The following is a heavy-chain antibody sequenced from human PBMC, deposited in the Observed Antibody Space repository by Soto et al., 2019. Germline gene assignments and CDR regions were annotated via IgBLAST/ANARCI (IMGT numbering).Heavy chain of an antibody. V-gene: IGHV1-8*01. CDR3: ARDPVRYCSSTSCLGLYGMDV. CDR1: GYTFTSYD. CDR2: MNPNSGNT. D-gene: IGHD2-2*01. J-gene: IGHJ6*02. Sequence: GASVKVSCKASGYTFTSYDINWVRQATGQGLEWMGWMNPNSGNTGYAQKFQGRVTMTRNTSISTAYMELSSLRSEDTAVYYCARDPVRYCSSTSCLGLYGMDVWGQGTTVTV.